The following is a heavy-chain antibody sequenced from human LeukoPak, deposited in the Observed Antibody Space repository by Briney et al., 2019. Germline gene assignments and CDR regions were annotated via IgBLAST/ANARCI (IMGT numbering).Heavy chain of an antibody. CDR3: AKGYAYYYGPGSNYGMDV. V-gene: IGHV3-23*01. CDR1: GFTFSSYA. D-gene: IGHD3-10*01. J-gene: IGHJ6*02. CDR2: ISGSGGST. Sequence: PGGSLRLSWAASGFTFSSYAMSWVRQAPGKGLEWVSAISGSGGSTYYADSVKGRFTISRDNSKNTLYLQMNSLRAEDTAVYYCAKGYAYYYGPGSNYGMDVWGQGTTVTVSS.